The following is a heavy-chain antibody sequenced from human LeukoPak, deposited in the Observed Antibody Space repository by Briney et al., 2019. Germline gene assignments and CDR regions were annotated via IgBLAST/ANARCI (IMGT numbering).Heavy chain of an antibody. CDR2: ISAYNGNT. CDR1: GYTFTSYG. J-gene: IGHJ5*02. CDR3: ARDGLGGIAAAGTYNWFDP. D-gene: IGHD6-13*01. Sequence: ASVKVSCKASGYTFTSYGISWVRQAPGQGLEWMGWISAYNGNTNYAQKLRGRVTMTTDTSTSTAYMELRSLRSDDTAVYYCARDGLGGIAAAGTYNWFDPWGQGTLVTVSS. V-gene: IGHV1-18*01.